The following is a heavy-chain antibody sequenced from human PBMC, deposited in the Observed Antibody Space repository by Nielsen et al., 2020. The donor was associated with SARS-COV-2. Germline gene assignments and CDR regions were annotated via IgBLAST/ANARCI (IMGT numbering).Heavy chain of an antibody. J-gene: IGHJ4*02. CDR1: GFTFSSYS. D-gene: IGHD3-22*01. CDR3: ARQWALRPYQIDY. Sequence: GSLRLSCAASGFTFSSYSMNWVRQAPGKGLEWIGEINHSGSTNYNPSLKSRVTISVDTSKNQFSLKLSSVTAADTAVYYCARQWALRPYQIDYWGQGTLVTVSS. CDR2: INHSGST. V-gene: IGHV4-34*01.